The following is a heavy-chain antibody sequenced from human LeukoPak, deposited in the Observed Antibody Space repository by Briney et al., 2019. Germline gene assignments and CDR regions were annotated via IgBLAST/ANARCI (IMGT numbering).Heavy chain of an antibody. CDR1: GYSISSGYY. CDR3: ARDLGYSGFDWAP. D-gene: IGHD5-12*01. J-gene: IGHJ5*02. V-gene: IGHV4-38-2*02. Sequence: SATLSLTCTVSGYSISSGYYWGWIRQPPGKRLEWVGSIHSSGNTYYNPTLKSRVTISVDTSKNQFSLNLTSVTAADAAVYYCARDLGYSGFDWAPWGQGTLVTVSS. CDR2: IHSSGNT.